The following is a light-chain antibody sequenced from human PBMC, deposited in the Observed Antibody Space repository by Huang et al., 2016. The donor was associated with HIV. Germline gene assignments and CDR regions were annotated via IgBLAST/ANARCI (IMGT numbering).Light chain of an antibody. Sequence: EIVLTQSPPTLSLSPGQRGTLSCRASQSIGTYLAWYQQKPGHGPRLLIYDPSNRATGVPARFGGGGSRTNFTLTIGGLEPEDVAVYYCQQRSSWPLTFGGGTRVEIQ. J-gene: IGKJ4*01. CDR2: DPS. CDR1: QSIGTY. CDR3: QQRSSWPLT. V-gene: IGKV3-11*01.